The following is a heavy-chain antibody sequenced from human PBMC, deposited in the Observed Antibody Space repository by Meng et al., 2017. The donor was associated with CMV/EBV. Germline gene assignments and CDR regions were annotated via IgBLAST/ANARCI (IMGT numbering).Heavy chain of an antibody. J-gene: IGHJ6*02. D-gene: IGHD4-17*01. CDR3: ARDRTVTSGLIYYYYYGMDV. CDR1: GGSISSSSYY. V-gene: IGHV4-39*07. CDR2: IYYSGST. Sequence: SETLSLTCTVSGGSISSSSYYWGWIRQPPGKGLEWIGSIYYSGSTYYNPSLKSRVTISVDTSKNQFSLKLSSVTAADTAVYYCARDRTVTSGLIYYYYYGMDVWGQGTTVTVSS.